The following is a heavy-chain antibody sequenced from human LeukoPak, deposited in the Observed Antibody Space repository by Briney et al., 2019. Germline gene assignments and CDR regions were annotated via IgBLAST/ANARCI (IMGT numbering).Heavy chain of an antibody. Sequence: GGSLRLSCAASGFSFSSYVMSWVRQAPGKGLEWVSGISSDGGSTYYADSVKGRFTNSRDNSKNTLYLQMNSLRADDTAVYYCAKEGGDYPHFDYWGQGTLVTVSS. CDR1: GFSFSSYV. CDR3: AKEGGDYPHFDY. J-gene: IGHJ4*02. CDR2: ISSDGGST. D-gene: IGHD4-17*01. V-gene: IGHV3-23*01.